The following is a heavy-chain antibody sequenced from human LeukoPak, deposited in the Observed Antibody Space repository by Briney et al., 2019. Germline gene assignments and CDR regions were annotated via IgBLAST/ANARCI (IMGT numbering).Heavy chain of an antibody. V-gene: IGHV3-23*01. D-gene: IGHD3-10*01. CDR1: GFTFSSYA. CDR2: ISGSGGSI. Sequence: GGSLRLSCAASGFTFSSYAMSWVRQAPGKGLEWVSAISGSGGSIYYADSVKGRFTISRDNSKNTLYLQMNSLRAEDTAVYYCAKDMGRWFGELTYFDYWGQGTLVTVSS. J-gene: IGHJ4*02. CDR3: AKDMGRWFGELTYFDY.